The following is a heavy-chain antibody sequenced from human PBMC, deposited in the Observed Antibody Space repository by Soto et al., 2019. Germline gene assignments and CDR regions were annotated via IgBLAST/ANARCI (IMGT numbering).Heavy chain of an antibody. CDR1: GFTFSSYS. CDR2: ISYDGSNK. CDR3: AKEFSEVRFLEWLEVPYYYYGMDV. D-gene: IGHD3-3*01. J-gene: IGHJ6*02. V-gene: IGHV3-30*18. Sequence: HPGGSLRLSCAASGFTFSSYSMNWVRQAPGKGLEWVAVISYDGSNKYYADSVKGRFTISRDNSKNTLYLQMNSLRAEDTAVYYCAKEFSEVRFLEWLEVPYYYYGMDVWGQGTTVTVSS.